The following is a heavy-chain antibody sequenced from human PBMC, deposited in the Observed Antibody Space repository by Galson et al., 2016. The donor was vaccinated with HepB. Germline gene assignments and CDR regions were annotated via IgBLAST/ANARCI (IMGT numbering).Heavy chain of an antibody. J-gene: IGHJ4*02. CDR2: IYADGRI. CDR1: GFSVGNSF. V-gene: IGHV3-53*01. Sequence: SLRLSCAVSGFSVGNSFMSWVRQAPGKGLDWVSLIYADGRIYYADSVRGRFTISRDNSKNTVNLQMNSLRAEDTAVYYCARSDDFGGNLYFVYRGLGTQVTVAS. D-gene: IGHD4-23*01. CDR3: ARSDDFGGNLYFVY.